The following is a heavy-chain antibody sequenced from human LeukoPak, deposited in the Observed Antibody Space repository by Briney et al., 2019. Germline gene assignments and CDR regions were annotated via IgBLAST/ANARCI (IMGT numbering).Heavy chain of an antibody. Sequence: GGSLRLSCAASGFTFSNYAMNWVRQAPGKGLEWVSSISNSDATTYYADSVRGRFTISRDNSKNTLCLQMNSLRVEDTAVYYCARCITVFGVVIPEYYYYYMDVWGKGATVTVSS. CDR3: ARCITVFGVVIPEYYYYYMDV. D-gene: IGHD3-3*01. CDR1: GFTFSNYA. J-gene: IGHJ6*03. CDR2: ISNSDATT. V-gene: IGHV3-23*01.